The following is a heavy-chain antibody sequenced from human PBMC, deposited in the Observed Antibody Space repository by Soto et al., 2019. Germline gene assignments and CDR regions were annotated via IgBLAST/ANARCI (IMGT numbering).Heavy chain of an antibody. D-gene: IGHD2-8*02. Sequence: QVQLVQSGAEVKKPGASVKVACKASGYTFSSYYIHWVRQAPGQGLEWIGIINPNGGSTNYAQNFKGRLTVTRDTSTATGYMDLSALTSDDTPIYYCARGLVLGDCWGHGTLVTVSS. CDR2: INPNGGST. J-gene: IGHJ4*03. CDR1: GYTFSSYY. V-gene: IGHV1-46*01. CDR3: ARGLVLGDC.